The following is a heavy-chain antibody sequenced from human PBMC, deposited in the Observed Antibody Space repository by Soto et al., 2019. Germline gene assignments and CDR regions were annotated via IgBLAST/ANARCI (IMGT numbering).Heavy chain of an antibody. CDR1: GYSFTSYW. Sequence: GESLKISCKGSGYSFTSYWLGWVPQMPVKGLEWMGIIYPGDSDTRYSPSFQGQVTISADKSISTAYLQWSSLKASDTAMYYCASSAVISHFDYWGQGTLVTVSS. D-gene: IGHD3-22*01. J-gene: IGHJ4*02. CDR3: ASSAVISHFDY. V-gene: IGHV5-51*01. CDR2: IYPGDSDT.